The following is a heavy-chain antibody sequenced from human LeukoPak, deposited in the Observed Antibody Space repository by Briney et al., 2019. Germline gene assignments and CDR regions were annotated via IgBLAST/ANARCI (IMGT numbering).Heavy chain of an antibody. CDR2: IVPILGIA. V-gene: IGHV1-69*04. CDR1: GGTFSSYA. CDR3: ARVSDFYQPDFDY. J-gene: IGHJ4*02. Sequence: RASVKVSCKASGGTFSSYAISWLRQAPGQGLEWMGRIVPILGIANYAQKFQGRVTITADKSTSTAYMELSSLRSEDTAVYYCARVSDFYQPDFDYWGQGTLVTVSS. D-gene: IGHD3-3*01.